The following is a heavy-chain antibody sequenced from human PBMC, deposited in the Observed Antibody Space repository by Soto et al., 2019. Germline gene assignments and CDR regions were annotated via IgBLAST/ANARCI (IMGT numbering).Heavy chain of an antibody. D-gene: IGHD3-10*01. Sequence: ASETLSLTCAVSGGSISSGGYSWSWIRQPPGKGLEWIGYIYHSGSTYYNPSLKSRVTISVDRSKNQFSLKLSSVTAADTAMYYCARAEGVWTGFDYWGQGTLVTVSS. J-gene: IGHJ4*02. CDR1: GGSISSGGYS. CDR3: ARAEGVWTGFDY. V-gene: IGHV4-30-2*01. CDR2: IYHSGST.